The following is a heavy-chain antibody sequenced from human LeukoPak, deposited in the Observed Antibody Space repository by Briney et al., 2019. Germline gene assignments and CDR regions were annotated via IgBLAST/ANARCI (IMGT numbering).Heavy chain of an antibody. V-gene: IGHV3-11*01. CDR3: ARREEGKRAFDI. D-gene: IGHD1-14*01. Sequence: PGGSLRLSCAASGFTFSDYYVSWIRQAPGKGLERVSYISSSGSTIYYADSVKGRFTISRDNAKNSLYLQMNSLRAEDTAVYYCARREEGKRAFDIWGQGTLVTVSS. J-gene: IGHJ3*02. CDR2: ISSSGSTI. CDR1: GFTFSDYY.